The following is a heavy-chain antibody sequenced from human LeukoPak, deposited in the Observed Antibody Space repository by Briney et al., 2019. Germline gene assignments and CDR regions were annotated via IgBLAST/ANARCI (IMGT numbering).Heavy chain of an antibody. CDR2: INPSGGST. CDR1: GYTFTSYY. D-gene: IGHD2-8*01. J-gene: IGHJ6*02. Sequence: ASVKVSCKASGYTFTSYYMHWVRQAPGQGLEWMGIINPSGGSTSYAQKFQGRVTITADKSTSTAYMELSSLRSEDTAVYYCASNPNGYYYYGMDVWGQGTTVTVSS. CDR3: ASNPNGYYYYGMDV. V-gene: IGHV1-46*01.